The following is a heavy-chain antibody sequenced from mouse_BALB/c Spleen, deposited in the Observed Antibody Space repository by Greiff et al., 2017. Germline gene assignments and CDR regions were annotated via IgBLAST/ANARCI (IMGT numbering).Heavy chain of an antibody. CDR1: GDSITSGY. J-gene: IGHJ1*01. Sequence: EVQLQESGPSLVKPSQTLSLTCSVTGDSITSGYWNWIRKFPGNKLEYMGYISYSGSTYYNPSLKSRISITRDTSKNQYYLQLNSVTTEDTATYYCARYYDYDVGYFDVWGAGTTVTVSS. V-gene: IGHV3-8*02. CDR2: ISYSGST. CDR3: ARYYDYDVGYFDV. D-gene: IGHD2-4*01.